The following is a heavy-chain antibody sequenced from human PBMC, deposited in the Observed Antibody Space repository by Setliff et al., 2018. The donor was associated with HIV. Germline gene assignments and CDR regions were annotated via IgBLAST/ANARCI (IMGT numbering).Heavy chain of an antibody. CDR3: ARATSGTIHDF. Sequence: ASVKVSCKASGYTISTYLIAWVRQAPGQGLEWMGWISPYNGNTNYAQKLQGRLTVTTDTSTSTAYMELRSLRSDDTAVYYCARATSGTIHDFWGQGTLVTVSS. D-gene: IGHD3-10*01. CDR2: ISPYNGNT. CDR1: GYTISTYL. V-gene: IGHV1-18*01. J-gene: IGHJ4*02.